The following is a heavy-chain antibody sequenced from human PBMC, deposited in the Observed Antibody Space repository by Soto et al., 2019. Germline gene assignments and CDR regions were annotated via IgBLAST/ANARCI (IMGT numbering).Heavy chain of an antibody. J-gene: IGHJ6*02. CDR2: IYYSGST. CDR3: ARVLRYFDWLSDYYYYGTDV. V-gene: IGHV4-39*01. D-gene: IGHD3-9*01. CDR1: GGSISSSSYY. Sequence: PSETLSLTCTVSGGSISSSSYYWGWIRQPPGKGLEWIGSIYYSGSTYYNPSLKSRVTISVDTSKNQFSLKLSSVTAADTAVYYCARVLRYFDWLSDYYYYGTDVWGQGTTVTVSS.